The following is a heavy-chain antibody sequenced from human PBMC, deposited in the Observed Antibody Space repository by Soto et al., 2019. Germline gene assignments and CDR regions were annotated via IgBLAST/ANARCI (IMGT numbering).Heavy chain of an antibody. CDR1: GYTFTGYY. CDR2: INPNSGGT. V-gene: IGHV1-2*04. Sequence: ASVKVSCKASGYTFTGYYMHWVRQAPGQGLEWMGWINPNSGGTNYAQKFQGWVTMTRDTSISTAYMELSRLRSDDTAVYYCARDGSSIAARLLRYYYYYYMDVWGKGTTVTVSS. J-gene: IGHJ6*03. D-gene: IGHD6-6*01. CDR3: ARDGSSIAARLLRYYYYYYMDV.